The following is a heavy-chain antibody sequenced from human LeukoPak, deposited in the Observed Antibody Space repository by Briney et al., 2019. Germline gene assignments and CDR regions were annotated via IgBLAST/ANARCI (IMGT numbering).Heavy chain of an antibody. CDR1: GFTFSSYT. CDR3: VKDFLLTGIAAAGTDGDY. D-gene: IGHD6-13*01. V-gene: IGHV3-64D*06. CDR2: ISSNGGST. J-gene: IGHJ4*02. Sequence: PGGSLRLSCSASGFTFSSYTMHWVRQAPGKGLEYVSAISSNGGSTYYAGSVKGRFTISRDNSKNTLYLQMSSLRVEDTAVYYCVKDFLLTGIAAAGTDGDYWGQGTLVTVSS.